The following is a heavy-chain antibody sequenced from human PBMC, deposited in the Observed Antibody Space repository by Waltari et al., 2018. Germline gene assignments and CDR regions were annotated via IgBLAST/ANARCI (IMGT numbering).Heavy chain of an antibody. CDR3: ARGVEYSTASWLDF. Sequence: QVQLVQSAAAVKKPGSSVKVSCTASGGTFHAYGINWVRQAPGQGLEWMGGIISMFGEANYAHKFRGRVTITADEPTSTAYMELTSLTSEDTAVYYCARGVEYSTASWLDFWGSGTLVTVSS. CDR1: GGTFHAYG. CDR2: IISMFGEA. D-gene: IGHD6-6*01. J-gene: IGHJ4*01. V-gene: IGHV1-69*01.